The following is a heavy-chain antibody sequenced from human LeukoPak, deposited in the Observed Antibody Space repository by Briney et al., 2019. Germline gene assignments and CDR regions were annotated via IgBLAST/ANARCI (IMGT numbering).Heavy chain of an antibody. J-gene: IGHJ4*02. CDR1: GYTFTGYY. D-gene: IGHD3-10*01. CDR3: ARTRYYYNSRSYGAPYYFDY. V-gene: IGHV1-8*03. CDR2: MNPNSGNI. Sequence: ASVKVSCKASGYTFTGYYMHWVRQATGQGLEWMGWMNPNSGNIVYAQKFHGRVTITRNTSIGTAYMELSSLRSDDTAVYYCARTRYYYNSRSYGAPYYFDYWGQGTLVTVSS.